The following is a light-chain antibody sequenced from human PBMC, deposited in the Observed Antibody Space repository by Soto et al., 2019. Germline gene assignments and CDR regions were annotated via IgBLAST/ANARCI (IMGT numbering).Light chain of an antibody. V-gene: IGKV1-39*01. CDR3: QQCYSSPRT. CDR1: QRISTY. Sequence: DIQMTQSPSTLSAGVGDRVTITCRASQRISTYLNWYPQKPGKAPTLLIYASSSLQSGVPSRFSGGGSGTDFTLTINTLQPEDFATDFGQQCYSSPRTFGQGTKVEIK. CDR2: ASS. J-gene: IGKJ1*01.